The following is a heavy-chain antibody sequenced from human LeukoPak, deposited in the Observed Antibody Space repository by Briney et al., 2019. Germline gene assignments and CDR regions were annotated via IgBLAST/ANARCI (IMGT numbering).Heavy chain of an antibody. D-gene: IGHD6-19*01. J-gene: IGHJ4*02. Sequence: SGTLSLTCAVSGGSISNNNWWSWVRQPPGKGLEWIGEIYHSGNTNYNPSLKSRVTISVDTSKNQFSLNLTSVTAADTAVYFCAREGKLTGYFGGLGFNYWGPGILVTVSS. CDR2: IYHSGNT. V-gene: IGHV4-4*02. CDR3: AREGKLTGYFGGLGFNY. CDR1: GGSISNNNW.